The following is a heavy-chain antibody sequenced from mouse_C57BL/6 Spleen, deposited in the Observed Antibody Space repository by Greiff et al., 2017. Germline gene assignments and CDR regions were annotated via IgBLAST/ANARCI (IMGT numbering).Heavy chain of an antibody. CDR3: TPHYYGSSPYYFDC. V-gene: IGHV14-1*01. D-gene: IGHD1-1*01. CDR2: IDPEDGDT. J-gene: IGHJ2*01. CDR1: GFNIKDYY. Sequence: VQLQQSGAELVRPGASVKLSCTASGFNIKDYYMHWVKQRPEQGLEWIGRIDPEDGDTEYAPKFQGKAAMTADTSANTAYLQLSSLTSEDTAVYYCTPHYYGSSPYYFDCWGQGTTLTVSS.